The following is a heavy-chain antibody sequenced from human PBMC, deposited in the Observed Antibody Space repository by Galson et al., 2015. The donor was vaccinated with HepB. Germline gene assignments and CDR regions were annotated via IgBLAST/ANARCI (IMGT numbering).Heavy chain of an antibody. D-gene: IGHD5-18*01. CDR3: AAMSLRVTPAALSSYYYYMDV. CDR1: GFTFINAW. Sequence: SLRLSCAASGFTFINAWMSWVRQAPGEGLEWVGRIKSARHGGTTEYAAPVKGRFTISRDDSQNTLFLQMTNLQTEDIAVYYCAAMSLRVTPAALSSYYYYMDVWGKGATVIVSS. CDR2: IKSARHGGTT. V-gene: IGHV3-15*05. J-gene: IGHJ6*03.